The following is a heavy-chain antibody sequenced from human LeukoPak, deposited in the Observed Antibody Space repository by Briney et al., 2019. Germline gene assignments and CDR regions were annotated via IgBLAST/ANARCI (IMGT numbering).Heavy chain of an antibody. CDR3: ARVTSPIAVAGRSFDY. Sequence: GASVKVSFKASGYTFTGYYMHRVRQAPGQGLEWMGWINPNSGGTNYAQKFQGRVTMTRDTSISTAYMELSRLRSDDTAVYYCARVTSPIAVAGRSFDYWGQGALVTVSS. D-gene: IGHD6-19*01. V-gene: IGHV1-2*02. J-gene: IGHJ4*02. CDR2: INPNSGGT. CDR1: GYTFTGYY.